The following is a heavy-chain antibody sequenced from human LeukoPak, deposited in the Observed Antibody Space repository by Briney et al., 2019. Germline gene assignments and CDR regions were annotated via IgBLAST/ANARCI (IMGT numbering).Heavy chain of an antibody. D-gene: IGHD1-26*01. CDR3: ARLDGSYYFDY. V-gene: IGHV5-51*01. J-gene: IGHJ4*02. CDR2: IYPGDSDT. CDR1: GSLFTSYW. Sequence: GESLKISCQGSGSLFTSYWIGWVRQLPGKGLEWMGIIYPGDSDTRYSPSFQGQVTISADKSISTAYLQWSSLEASDTAMYYCARLDGSYYFDYWGQGTLVTVSS.